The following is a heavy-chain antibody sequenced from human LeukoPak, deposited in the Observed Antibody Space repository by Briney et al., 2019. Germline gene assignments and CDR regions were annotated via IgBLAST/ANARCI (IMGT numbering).Heavy chain of an antibody. CDR2: ISAYNGNT. CDR1: GYTFTSYG. Sequence: ASVKVSCKASGYTFTSYGISWVRQDPGQGLEWMGWISAYNGNTNYAQKLQGRVTMTTDTSTSTAYMELRSLRSDDTAVYYCARELGYCSGGSCGWFDPWGQGTLVTVSS. J-gene: IGHJ5*02. CDR3: ARELGYCSGGSCGWFDP. V-gene: IGHV1-18*04. D-gene: IGHD2-15*01.